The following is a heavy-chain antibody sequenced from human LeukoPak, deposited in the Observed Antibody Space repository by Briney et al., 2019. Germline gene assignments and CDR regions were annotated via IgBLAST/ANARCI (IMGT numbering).Heavy chain of an antibody. CDR2: INWIGGST. CDR3: ARARGCSSTSCPDVYYFDY. Sequence: LAGGSLRLSCAASGFTFDDYGMSWVRQAPGKGLEWVSGINWIGGSTGYADSVKGRFTISRDNAKNSLYLQMNSLRAEDTALYYCARARGCSSTSCPDVYYFDYWGQGTLVTVSS. D-gene: IGHD2-2*01. J-gene: IGHJ4*02. CDR1: GFTFDDYG. V-gene: IGHV3-20*04.